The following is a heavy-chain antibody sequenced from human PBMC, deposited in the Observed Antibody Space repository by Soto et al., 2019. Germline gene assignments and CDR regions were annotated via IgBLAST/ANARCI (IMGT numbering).Heavy chain of an antibody. D-gene: IGHD3-16*01. CDR3: ASGGSRRYYYYGMDV. CDR1: GGTFSSYA. CDR2: IIPIFGTA. J-gene: IGHJ6*02. V-gene: IGHV1-69*13. Sequence: GASVKVSCKASGGTFSSYAISWVRQAPGQGLEWMGGIIPIFGTANYAQKFQGRVTITADESTSTAYMELSSLRSEDTAVYYCASGGSRRYYYYGMDVWGQGATVTVSS.